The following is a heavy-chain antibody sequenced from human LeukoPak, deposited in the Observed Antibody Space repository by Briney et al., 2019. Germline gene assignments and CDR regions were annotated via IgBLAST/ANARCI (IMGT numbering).Heavy chain of an antibody. CDR1: GGSISSGSYY. V-gene: IGHV4-61*02. CDR2: IYTSGST. J-gene: IGHJ6*03. D-gene: IGHD5-24*01. Sequence: SQTLSLTCTGSGGSISSGSYYWSWIRQPAGKGLELIGRIYTSGSTNYNPSLKSRVTISVDTSKNQFSLKLSSVTAADTAVYYCARDQDGYYYYYMDVWGKGTTVTISS. CDR3: ARDQDGYYYYYMDV.